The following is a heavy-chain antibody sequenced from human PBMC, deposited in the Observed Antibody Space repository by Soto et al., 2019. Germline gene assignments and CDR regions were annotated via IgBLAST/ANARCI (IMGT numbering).Heavy chain of an antibody. CDR1: GFTFSSYA. V-gene: IGHV3-23*01. D-gene: IGHD4-17*01. Sequence: EVQLLESGGGVVQPGESLRLSCAASGFTFSSYAISWVRQAPGKGLEWVSSISVSGGSTYYADAVKGRFTFSRDNSKNTLYLQMNSLRAEDTALYYCARTTAFAYWGQGTLVTVSS. CDR2: ISVSGGST. CDR3: ARTTAFAY. J-gene: IGHJ4*02.